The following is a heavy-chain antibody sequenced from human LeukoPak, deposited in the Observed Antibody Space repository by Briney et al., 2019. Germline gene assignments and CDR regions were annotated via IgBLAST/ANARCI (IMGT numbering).Heavy chain of an antibody. V-gene: IGHV1-2*02. CDR3: ATSFGSYSAFGI. CDR2: INPNSGGT. Sequence: ASVKVSCKASGYTFTGYYMHWVRQAPGQGLEWMGWINPNSGGTNYAQKFQGRVTMTRDTSISTAYMELSRLRSDDTAVYYCATSFGSYSAFGIWGQGTMVTVSS. J-gene: IGHJ3*02. CDR1: GYTFTGYY. D-gene: IGHD1-26*01.